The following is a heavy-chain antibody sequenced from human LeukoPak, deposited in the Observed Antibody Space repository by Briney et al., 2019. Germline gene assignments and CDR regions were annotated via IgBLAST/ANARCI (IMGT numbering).Heavy chain of an antibody. Sequence: KPSETLSLTCTVTGGSISSSSYYWAWIRQPPGKGLEWIGSIYYSGTTYYNPSLESRVTISEDTSKNQFSLMLRSVTAADTAVYFCARQASDYFYYYMDVWGKRTTVTVSS. CDR2: IYYSGTT. CDR1: GGSISSSSYY. J-gene: IGHJ6*03. CDR3: ARQASDYFYYYMDV. V-gene: IGHV4-39*01.